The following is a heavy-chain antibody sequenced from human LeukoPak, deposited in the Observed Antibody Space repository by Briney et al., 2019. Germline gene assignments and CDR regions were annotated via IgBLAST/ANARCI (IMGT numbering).Heavy chain of an antibody. J-gene: IGHJ4*02. V-gene: IGHV3-7*03. Sequence: GRSLRLSCAASGFTFSSYAMHWVRQAPGKGLEWVANMKQDGSEIYYVDSVKGRFTISSDNAKKSLYLQMNSLRAEDTAVYYCAKDYGVAVAGTYYFDYWGQGTLVTVSS. CDR2: MKQDGSEI. CDR3: AKDYGVAVAGTYYFDY. D-gene: IGHD6-19*01. CDR1: GFTFSSYA.